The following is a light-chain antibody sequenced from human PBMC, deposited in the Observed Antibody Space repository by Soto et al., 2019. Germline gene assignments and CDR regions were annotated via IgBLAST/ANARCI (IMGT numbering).Light chain of an antibody. CDR1: QSISSY. V-gene: IGKV1-39*01. CDR2: AAS. Sequence: IQMTQSPSSLSASVGDRVTITCRASQSISSYLNWYQQKPGKAPKLLICAASSLQSGVPSRFSGSGSGTDFTLTISSLQPEDFATYYCQQSYSTPRTFGQGTKVDIK. CDR3: QQSYSTPRT. J-gene: IGKJ1*01.